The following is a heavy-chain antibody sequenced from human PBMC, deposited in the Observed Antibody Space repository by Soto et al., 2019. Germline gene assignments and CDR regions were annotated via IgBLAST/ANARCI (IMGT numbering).Heavy chain of an antibody. Sequence: HPGGSLRLSCAASGFSFSSYVMSWVRQAPGKGLEWVAGVSARGDIIYYADAVKGRFTISRDNSKNTLYLQMNSLRAEDTAVYYCAKWSYLDYWGQGTLVTVSS. J-gene: IGHJ4*02. D-gene: IGHD3-3*01. V-gene: IGHV3-23*01. CDR1: GFSFSSYV. CDR3: AKWSYLDY. CDR2: VSARGDII.